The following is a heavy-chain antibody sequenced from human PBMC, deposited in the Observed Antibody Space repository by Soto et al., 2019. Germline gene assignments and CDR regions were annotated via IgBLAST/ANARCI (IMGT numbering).Heavy chain of an antibody. CDR1: GYTFTGYY. J-gene: IGHJ4*02. CDR2: INPNSGGT. V-gene: IGHV1-2*02. CDR3: ARYHEVGATTPPIFDY. D-gene: IGHD1-26*01. Sequence: ASVKVSCKASGYTFTGYYMHWVRQAPGQGLEWVGWINPNSGGTNYAQKFQGRVTMTRDTSISTAYMELSRLRSDDTAVYYCARYHEVGATTPPIFDYWGQGTLVTVSS.